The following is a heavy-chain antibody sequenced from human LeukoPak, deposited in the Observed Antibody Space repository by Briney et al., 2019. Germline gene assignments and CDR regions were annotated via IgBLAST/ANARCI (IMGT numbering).Heavy chain of an antibody. CDR1: GYTFTGYY. CDR2: INPNSGGT. D-gene: IGHD4-11*01. Sequence: ASVKVSCKASGYTFTGYYMHWVRQAPGQGLGWMGWINPNSGGTNYAQKFQGRVTMTRDTSISTAYMELSRLRSDDTSVYYCARGGMTTVTLDYWGQGTLVTVSS. CDR3: ARGGMTTVTLDY. V-gene: IGHV1-2*02. J-gene: IGHJ4*02.